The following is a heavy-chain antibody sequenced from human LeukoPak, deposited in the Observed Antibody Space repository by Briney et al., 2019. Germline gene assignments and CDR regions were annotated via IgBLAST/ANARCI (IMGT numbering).Heavy chain of an antibody. V-gene: IGHV4-59*12. CDR2: IYYSGST. J-gene: IGHJ4*02. CDR1: GGSISSYY. Sequence: SETLSLTCTVSGGSISSYYWSWIRQPPGKGLEWIGYIYYSGSTNYNPSLKSRVTISVDTSKNQFSLKLSSVTAADTAVYYCARAADSSGYYGFDYWGQGTLVTVSS. D-gene: IGHD3-22*01. CDR3: ARAADSSGYYGFDY.